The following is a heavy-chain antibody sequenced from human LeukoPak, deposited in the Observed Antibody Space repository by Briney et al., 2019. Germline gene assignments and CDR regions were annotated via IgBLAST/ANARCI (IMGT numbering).Heavy chain of an antibody. D-gene: IGHD2-2*01. CDR1: GFTFSSYS. CDR2: ISSSSSYI. V-gene: IGHV3-21*01. J-gene: IGHJ4*02. CDR3: ARDPEYQLLYYFDY. Sequence: KSGGSLRLSCAASGFTFSSYSMNWVRQAPGKGLEWVSSISSSSSYIYYADSVKGRFTISRDNAKNSLYLQMNSLRAEDTAVYYCARDPEYQLLYYFDYWGQGTLVTVSS.